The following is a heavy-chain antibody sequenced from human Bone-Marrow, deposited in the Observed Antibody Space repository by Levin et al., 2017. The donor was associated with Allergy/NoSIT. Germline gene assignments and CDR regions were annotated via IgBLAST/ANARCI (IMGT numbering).Heavy chain of an antibody. D-gene: IGHD2/OR15-2a*01. Sequence: GGSLRLSCAASGFTFSTYAMHWVRQAPGKGLAWVAVISYDGGNTSYVDSVKGRFTISRDNAKNTLYLQMNSLRAEDTAVYYCVGQTFSTTPRRPGWGQGTLVTVSS. J-gene: IGHJ4*02. CDR2: ISYDGGNT. CDR1: GFTFSTYA. V-gene: IGHV3-30-3*01. CDR3: VGQTFSTTPRRPG.